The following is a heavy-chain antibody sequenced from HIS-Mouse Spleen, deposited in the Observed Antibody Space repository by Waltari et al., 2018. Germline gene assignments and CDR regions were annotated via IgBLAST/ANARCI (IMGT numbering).Heavy chain of an antibody. CDR3: AQNYYGSGSYYY. CDR1: GFPFSSYA. J-gene: IGHJ4*02. D-gene: IGHD3-10*01. V-gene: IGHV3-23*01. CDR2: ISGSGGST. Sequence: EVQLLESGGGLLQPGGSLRLSCAASGFPFSSYAMSWVRQAPGKGLEWVSAISGSGGSTYYADSVKGRFTISRDNSKNTLYLQMNSLRAEDTAVYYCAQNYYGSGSYYYWGQGTLVTVSS.